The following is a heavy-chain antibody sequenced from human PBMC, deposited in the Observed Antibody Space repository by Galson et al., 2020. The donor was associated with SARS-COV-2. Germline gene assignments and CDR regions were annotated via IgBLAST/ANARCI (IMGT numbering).Heavy chain of an antibody. V-gene: IGHV3-7*05. CDR1: GFTFSSYW. CDR2: LKQDGSEK. Sequence: GGSLRLSCAASGFTFSSYWMSWVRQAPGKGLEWVANLKQDGSEKYYVDSVKGRFTISRDNAKNSLYLQMNSLRAEDTAVYYCARDRPDYYYYGMDVWGQGTTVTVSS. J-gene: IGHJ6*02. CDR3: ARDRPDYYYYGMDV.